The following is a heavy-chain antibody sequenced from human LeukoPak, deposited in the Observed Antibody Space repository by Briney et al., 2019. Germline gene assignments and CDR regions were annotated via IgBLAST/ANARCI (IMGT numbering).Heavy chain of an antibody. Sequence: SVKVSCKASGGTFSSYAISWVRQAPGQGLEWMGKIIPIFGIANYAQKFQGRVTITADKSTSTAYMELSSLRSEDTAVYYCRCHSSSYYYGMDVWGQGTTVTVSS. CDR1: GGTFSSYA. D-gene: IGHD6-13*01. CDR3: RCHSSSYYYGMDV. CDR2: IIPIFGIA. V-gene: IGHV1-69*04. J-gene: IGHJ6*02.